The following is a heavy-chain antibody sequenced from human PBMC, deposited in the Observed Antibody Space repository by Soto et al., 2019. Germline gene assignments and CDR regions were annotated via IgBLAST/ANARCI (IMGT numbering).Heavy chain of an antibody. V-gene: IGHV3-23*01. CDR2: ISGGGDRT. CDR1: GSTFSSYA. J-gene: IGHJ6*02. Sequence: GGSLRLSCAASGSTFSSYAVTWVRQAPEKGLEWVSTISGGGDRTYFADSVKGRFAISRDNSKNTVYLQMNRLRAEDTAIYYCAKAGCTTTSCFSSYYAMDVWGQGTTVTVSS. CDR3: AKAGCTTTSCFSSYYAMDV. D-gene: IGHD2-2*01.